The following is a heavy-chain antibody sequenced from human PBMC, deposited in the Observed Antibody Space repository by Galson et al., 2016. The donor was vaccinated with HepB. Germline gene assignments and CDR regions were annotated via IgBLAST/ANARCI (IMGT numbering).Heavy chain of an antibody. Sequence: TLSLTCTVSGGSISSGGHYWSWIRQHPGKGLEWIGYIYYSGTTYYNPSLKSRVTVSVDTSKKQFSLKLSSVTAADTAVYYCARLKSSYDLKTRYYYGMDVWGQGTVVTVSS. CDR1: GGSISSGGHY. CDR2: IYYSGTT. J-gene: IGHJ6*02. V-gene: IGHV4-31*03. D-gene: IGHD3/OR15-3a*01. CDR3: ARLKSSYDLKTRYYYGMDV.